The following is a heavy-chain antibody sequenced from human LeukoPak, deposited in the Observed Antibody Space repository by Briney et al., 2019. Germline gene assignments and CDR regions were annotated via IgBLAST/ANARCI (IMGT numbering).Heavy chain of an antibody. Sequence: GGSLRLSCAASGFIVSGDFMSWVRQAPGKGLEWVSVIYSDGSTYYADSVKGRFTISRDNSKNTLYLQMNSLRAEDTAVYYCAKSFGSSWYSGDYWGQGTLVTVSS. J-gene: IGHJ4*02. CDR3: AKSFGSSWYSGDY. D-gene: IGHD6-13*01. CDR1: GFIVSGDF. V-gene: IGHV3-53*01. CDR2: IYSDGST.